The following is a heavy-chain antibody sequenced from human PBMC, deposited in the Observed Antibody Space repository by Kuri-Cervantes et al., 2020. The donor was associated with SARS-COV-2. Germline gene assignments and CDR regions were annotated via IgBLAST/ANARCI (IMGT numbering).Heavy chain of an antibody. D-gene: IGHD3-10*01. Sequence: YYISWIRQAPGKGLEWVSYISSSSSYTNYADSVKGRFTISRDNAKNSLYLQMNSLRAEDTAVYYCARDHPLWFGELFGAFDIWGQGTMVTVSS. CDR3: ARDHPLWFGELFGAFDI. CDR1: YY. CDR2: ISSSSSYT. J-gene: IGHJ3*02. V-gene: IGHV3-11*06.